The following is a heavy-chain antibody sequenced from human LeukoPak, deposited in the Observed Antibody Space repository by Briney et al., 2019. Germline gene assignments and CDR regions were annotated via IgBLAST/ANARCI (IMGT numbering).Heavy chain of an antibody. CDR3: ARWGREYSNSGSTYNWFDP. CDR1: GGSISSYY. Sequence: SETLSLTCTVSGGSISSYYWSWIRQPAGKGLEWLGRIYTSGSTNYNPSLKSRVTMSVDTSKNQLSLKLSSVTAADTAVYYCARWGREYSNSGSTYNWFDPWGQGTLVTVSS. J-gene: IGHJ5*02. CDR2: IYTSGST. V-gene: IGHV4-4*07. D-gene: IGHD6-6*01.